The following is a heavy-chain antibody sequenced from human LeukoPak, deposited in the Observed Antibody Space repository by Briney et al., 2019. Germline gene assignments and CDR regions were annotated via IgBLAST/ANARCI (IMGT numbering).Heavy chain of an antibody. J-gene: IGHJ6*03. D-gene: IGHD4-17*01. CDR2: IKEDGSVK. V-gene: IGHV3-7*01. Sequence: GGSLRLSCAASEFTFSMYWMSWVRQAPGKGLECVANIKEDGSVKNYLDSVRGRFTISRDNAKNSLYLQMNTLRAEDTAVYYCATAPLRGLGYYYMDVWGQGTTVTVSS. CDR1: EFTFSMYW. CDR3: ATAPLRGLGYYYMDV.